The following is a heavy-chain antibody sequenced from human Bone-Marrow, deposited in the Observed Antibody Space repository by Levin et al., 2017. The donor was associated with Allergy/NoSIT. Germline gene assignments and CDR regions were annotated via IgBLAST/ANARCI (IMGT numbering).Heavy chain of an antibody. CDR3: ASWAMYHYDRSAFDYFYYAMDV. CDR2: ISAGGNYI. D-gene: IGHD3-22*01. Sequence: PGGSLRLSCADSGILFSSYDMNWVRQAPGKGLEWVSSISAGGNYIYYADSVKGRFTISRDNAKNSLFLQMNSLRAEDTAVYYCASWAMYHYDRSAFDYFYYAMDVWGQGTTVTVSS. V-gene: IGHV3-21*01. J-gene: IGHJ6*02. CDR1: GILFSSYD.